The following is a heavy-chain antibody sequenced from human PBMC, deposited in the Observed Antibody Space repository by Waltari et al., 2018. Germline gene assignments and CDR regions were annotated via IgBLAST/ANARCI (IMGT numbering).Heavy chain of an antibody. CDR3: AKGETSGWYRCFDY. CDR2: ITGSGGTT. D-gene: IGHD6-19*01. V-gene: IGHV3-23*04. J-gene: IGHJ4*02. CDR1: GFPFSRYA. Sequence: EVQLVESGGDLVQPGGSLRLSCAASGFPFSRYAMSWVRQAPGKGLEWVSSITGSGGTTYYAASVKGQFTISRDNSKNTLYLQMNSLRAEDTAVYYCAKGETSGWYRCFDYWGQGALVTVSS.